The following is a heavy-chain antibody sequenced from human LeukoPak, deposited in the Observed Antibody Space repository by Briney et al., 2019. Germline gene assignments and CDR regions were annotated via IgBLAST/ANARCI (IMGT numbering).Heavy chain of an antibody. Sequence: NSSETLSLTCTVSGGSISSYYWSWIRQPPGKGLEWIGYIYYSGSTNYNPSLKSRVTISVDTSKNQFSLKLSSVTAADTAVYYCARVGRTTGTRPPYYYYYYMDVWGKGTTVTVSS. D-gene: IGHD1-1*01. CDR3: ARVGRTTGTRPPYYYYYYMDV. J-gene: IGHJ6*03. CDR2: IYYSGST. CDR1: GGSISSYY. V-gene: IGHV4-59*01.